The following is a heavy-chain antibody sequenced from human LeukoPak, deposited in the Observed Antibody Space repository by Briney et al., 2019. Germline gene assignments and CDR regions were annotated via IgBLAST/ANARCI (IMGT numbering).Heavy chain of an antibody. Sequence: GGSLRLSCAASGFALSGYSINWVRQAPGKGLEWVSFIDRSNSDIYYADSVKGRFTISRDNARESLFLQLNRLRAEDTAVYYCTIDPGYSSSSISFWGQGTLVTVSS. CDR1: GFALSGYS. CDR3: TIDPGYSSSSISF. CDR2: IDRSNSDI. V-gene: IGHV3-21*01. J-gene: IGHJ4*02. D-gene: IGHD6-6*01.